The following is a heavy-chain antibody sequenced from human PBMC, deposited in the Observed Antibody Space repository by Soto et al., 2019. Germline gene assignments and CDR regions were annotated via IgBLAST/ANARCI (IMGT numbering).Heavy chain of an antibody. CDR3: ESTAALGCLVKDYF. D-gene: IGHD3-9*01. CDR2: ISASSS. J-gene: IGHJ1*01. V-gene: IGHV3-21*04. Sequence: EVQLVESGGGLVKPGGSLRLSCEASVFAFSGYTKNWVRQAPGKGLEWVASISASSSYYAESVRGRFTISTDNAKNSLSQGITGLRLAHWAGCTSESTAALGCLVKDYF. CDR1: VFAFSGYT.